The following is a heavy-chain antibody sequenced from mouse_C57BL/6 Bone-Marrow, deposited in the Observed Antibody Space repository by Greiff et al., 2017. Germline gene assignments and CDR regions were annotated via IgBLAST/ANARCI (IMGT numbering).Heavy chain of an antibody. V-gene: IGHV14-4*01. CDR3: TQTRGWFAY. J-gene: IGHJ3*01. CDR1: GFNIKDDY. Sequence: VQLKQSGAELVRPGASVKLSCTASGFNIKDDYMHWVKQRPEQGLEWIGWIDPENGDTEYASKFQGKATITADTSSNTAYLQLSSLTSEDTAVYYCTQTRGWFAYWGQGTLVTGSA. CDR2: IDPENGDT.